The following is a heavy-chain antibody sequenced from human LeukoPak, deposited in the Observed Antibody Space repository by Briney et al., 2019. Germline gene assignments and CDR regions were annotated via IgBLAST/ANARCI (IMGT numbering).Heavy chain of an antibody. J-gene: IGHJ6*03. Sequence: GGSLRLSCAASGFTFSSYAMSWVRQAPGKGLEWVSAISGSGGSTYYADSVKGRFTISRDNSKNTLYLQMNSLRAEDTAVYYCAKWNPLRVAAKTDSSPSVRDVGGKGPRVTVSS. V-gene: IGHV3-23*01. CDR3: AKWNPLRVAAKTDSSPSVRDV. D-gene: IGHD2-15*01. CDR2: ISGSGGST. CDR1: GFTFSSYA.